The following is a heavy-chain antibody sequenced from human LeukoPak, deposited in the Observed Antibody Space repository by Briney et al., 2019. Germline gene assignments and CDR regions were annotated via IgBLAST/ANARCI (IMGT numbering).Heavy chain of an antibody. CDR1: EFTFSRFA. CDR3: ASPSMPARPFLTYLYYYLDV. D-gene: IGHD6-6*01. J-gene: IGHJ6*03. Sequence: PGGALRLSCLASEFTFSRFAMSWVRQAPARGLEWIASVRETGEKTHYTHSVKGRFTIARDNSKNSLYLHMSVLRAADTAVYYCASPSMPARPFLTYLYYYLDVWGEGTTVIVSS. CDR2: VRETGEKT. V-gene: IGHV3-23*01.